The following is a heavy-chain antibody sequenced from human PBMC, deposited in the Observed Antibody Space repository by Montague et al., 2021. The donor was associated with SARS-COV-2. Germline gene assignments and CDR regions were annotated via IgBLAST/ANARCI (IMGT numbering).Heavy chain of an antibody. J-gene: IGHJ5*02. Sequence: PALVKPTQTLTLTCTFSGFSLSTSGMCVSWIRQPPGKALEWLARIDWDDDKYYGTSLKTRLTISKDTSKNQVVLTMTNMDPVDTATYYCARAAVAGFPRFDPWGQGTLVTVSS. CDR2: IDWDDDK. D-gene: IGHD6-19*01. CDR3: ARAAVAGFPRFDP. V-gene: IGHV2-70*11. CDR1: GFSLSTSGMC.